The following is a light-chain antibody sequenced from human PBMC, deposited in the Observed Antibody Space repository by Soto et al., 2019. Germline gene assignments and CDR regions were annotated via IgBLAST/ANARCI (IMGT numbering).Light chain of an antibody. CDR1: SSDVGGYKF. V-gene: IGLV2-14*01. CDR3: SSFTDSFTLV. CDR2: EVS. J-gene: IGLJ3*02. Sequence: QSVLTQPASVSGSPGQSITISCTGTSSDVGGYKFVSWYQRHPGKVPKLMIYEVSHRPSGVPDRFSGSKSGNTAFLTISGLQADDEADYYCSSFTDSFTLVFGGGTKLTVL.